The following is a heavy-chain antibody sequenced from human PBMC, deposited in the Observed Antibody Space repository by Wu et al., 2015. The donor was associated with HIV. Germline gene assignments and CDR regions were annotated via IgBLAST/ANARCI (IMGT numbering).Heavy chain of an antibody. J-gene: IGHJ4*02. D-gene: IGHD3-16*01. Sequence: QAQLVQSGAEVEKPGSSVKVSCKASGGTFSYSAIAWVRQAPGQGLEWMGRIIPIFGKTNYAQKFQGRVTITADESSTTAYMELSSLRSEDTAVYYCARERYYDYRPEGYWGQGTLVTVSS. CDR2: IIPIFGKT. V-gene: IGHV1-69*13. CDR3: ARERYYDYRPEGY. CDR1: GGTFSYSA.